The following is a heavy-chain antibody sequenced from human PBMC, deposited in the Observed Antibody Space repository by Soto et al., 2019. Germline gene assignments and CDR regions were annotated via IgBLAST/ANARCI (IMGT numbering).Heavy chain of an antibody. CDR3: ARSGIAPYYFDY. V-gene: IGHV1-69*02. CDR2: IIPILGIA. J-gene: IGHJ4*02. D-gene: IGHD6-13*01. Sequence: ASVKVSCKASGYTFTNYYMHWVRQAPGQGLEWMGRIIPILGIANYAQKFQGRVTITADKSTSTAYMELSSLRSEDTAVYYCARSGIAPYYFDYWGQGTLVTVSS. CDR1: GYTFTNYY.